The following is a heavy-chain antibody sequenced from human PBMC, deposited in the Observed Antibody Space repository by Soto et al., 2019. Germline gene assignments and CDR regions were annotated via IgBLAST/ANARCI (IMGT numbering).Heavy chain of an antibody. Sequence: DTLSLTCAVYGGSFSGYYWSWFVRPPGEGLEWIGEINHSGSTNDHPSLKSRVTISVDTSKNQSSMKLSSVTAADTAVYYCARGLNRPPHGIVGATPTPFDYWGQGTLVTVSS. V-gene: IGHV4-34*01. J-gene: IGHJ4*02. CDR1: GGSFSGYY. D-gene: IGHD1-26*01. CDR2: INHSGST. CDR3: ARGLNRPPHGIVGATPTPFDY.